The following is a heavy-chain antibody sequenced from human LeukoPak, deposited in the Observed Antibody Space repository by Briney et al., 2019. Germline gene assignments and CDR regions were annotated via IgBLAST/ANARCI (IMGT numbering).Heavy chain of an antibody. CDR3: ARDPITMVRGVIIRFDY. CDR1: GYTFTGYY. V-gene: IGHV1-2*02. CDR2: INPNSGGT. D-gene: IGHD3-10*01. J-gene: IGHJ4*02. Sequence: ASVKVSCKASGYTFTGYYMHWVRQAPGQGLEWMGWINPNSGGTNYAQKLQGRVTMTTDTSTSTAYMELRSLRSDDTAVYYCARDPITMVRGVIIRFDYWGQGTLVTVSS.